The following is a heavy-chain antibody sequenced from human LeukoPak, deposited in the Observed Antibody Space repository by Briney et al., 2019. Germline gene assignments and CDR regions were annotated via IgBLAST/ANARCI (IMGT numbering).Heavy chain of an antibody. CDR3: ARGRKNYYDSSGYYFDY. V-gene: IGHV4-34*01. Sequence: PSETLSLTCAVYGGSFSGYYWSWIRQPPGKGLEWIGEINHSGSTNYNPSLKSRVTISVDTSKNQFSLKLSSVTAADTAVYYCARGRKNYYDSSGYYFDYGGRGTLVTVS. CDR2: INHSGST. D-gene: IGHD3-22*01. J-gene: IGHJ4*02. CDR1: GGSFSGYY.